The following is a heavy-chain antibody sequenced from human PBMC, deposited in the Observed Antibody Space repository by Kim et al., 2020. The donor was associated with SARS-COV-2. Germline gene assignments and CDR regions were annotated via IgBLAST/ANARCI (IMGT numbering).Heavy chain of an antibody. CDR2: IIPILGIA. J-gene: IGHJ4*02. CDR1: GGTFSSYA. CDR3: ARVRVSGYFDY. Sequence: SVKVSCKASGGTFSSYAISWVRQAPGQGLEWMGRIIPILGIANYAQKFQGRVTITADKSTSTAYMELSSLRSEDTAVYYCARVRVSGYFDYWGQGTLVTVSS. V-gene: IGHV1-69*04.